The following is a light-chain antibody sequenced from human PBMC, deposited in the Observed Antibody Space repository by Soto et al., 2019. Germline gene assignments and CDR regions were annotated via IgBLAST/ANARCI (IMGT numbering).Light chain of an antibody. V-gene: IGKV3-20*01. CDR3: QQYGSSGT. Sequence: ENVLTQSPGTLSLSPGERATLSYRASQSVSNNYLAWYQQKPGQAPRLLNYGASNRATGIPDRFSGSGSGTDFSLTISRLEPEDFAVYYCQQYGSSGTFGQGTKVDIK. CDR1: QSVSNNY. J-gene: IGKJ1*01. CDR2: GAS.